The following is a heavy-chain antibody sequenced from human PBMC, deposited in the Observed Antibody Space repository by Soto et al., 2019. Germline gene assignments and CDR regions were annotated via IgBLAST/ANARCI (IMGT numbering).Heavy chain of an antibody. CDR1: GVSITSGSYY. J-gene: IGHJ4*02. Sequence: HVQLQESGPGPVTPSQTLSLSCTVSGVSITSGSYYWTWVRQSPGKGLEWIGYRYYSGNTYYNPSLNGRATISVDTSNNQYSLKLTSVTAADTAVYYCARGGYDTSVQTFICWGPDCWGQGTLVTVSS. CDR2: RYYSGNT. D-gene: IGHD3-22*01. V-gene: IGHV4-30-4*01. CDR3: ARGGYDTSVQTFICWGPDC.